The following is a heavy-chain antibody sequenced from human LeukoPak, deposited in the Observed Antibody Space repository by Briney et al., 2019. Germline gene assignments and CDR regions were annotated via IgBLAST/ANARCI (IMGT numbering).Heavy chain of an antibody. J-gene: IGHJ4*02. Sequence: SETLSLTCTVSGGSISSYYWSWIRQPPGKGLEWIGYIYYSGSTNYNPSLKGRVTISVDTSKNQFSLKLSSVTAADTAVYYCAVTPIQANYFDYWGQGTLVTVSS. CDR3: AVTPIQANYFDY. V-gene: IGHV4-59*01. CDR1: GGSISSYY. CDR2: IYYSGST. D-gene: IGHD1-1*01.